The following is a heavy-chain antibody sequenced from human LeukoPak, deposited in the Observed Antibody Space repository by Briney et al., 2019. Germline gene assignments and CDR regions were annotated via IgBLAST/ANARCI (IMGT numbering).Heavy chain of an antibody. J-gene: IGHJ3*02. CDR1: GGSISSYY. Sequence: SETLSLTCTVSGGSISSYYWSWIRQPPGKGLEWIGYIYYSGSTNYNPSLKSRVTISVDTSKNQFPLKLSSVTAADTAVYYCAGDPDAFDIWGQGTMVTVSS. V-gene: IGHV4-59*01. CDR2: IYYSGST. CDR3: AGDPDAFDI.